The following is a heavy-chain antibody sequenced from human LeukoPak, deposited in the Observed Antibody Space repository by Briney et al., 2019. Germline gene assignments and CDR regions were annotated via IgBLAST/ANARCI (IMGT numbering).Heavy chain of an antibody. V-gene: IGHV3-15*01. CDR3: TTYYASTAWIDY. CDR2: IKSQTDGGTT. J-gene: IGHJ4*02. CDR1: GFTFSNAW. Sequence: GGSLRLSCAASGFTFSNAWMSWVRQAPGKGLEWVGRIKSQTDGGTTDYAAPVKGRFTISRDDSKNTLYLQMNSLKTEDTAVYYCTTYYASTAWIDYWGQGTLVAVSS. D-gene: IGHD2-2*01.